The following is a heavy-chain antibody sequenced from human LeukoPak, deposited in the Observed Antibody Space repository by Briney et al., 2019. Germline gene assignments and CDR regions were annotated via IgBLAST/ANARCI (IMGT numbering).Heavy chain of an antibody. V-gene: IGHV3-11*06. J-gene: IGHJ4*02. CDR3: AGGGPRNYFDY. CDR2: ISSSSSYA. Sequence: GGSLRLSCAAYGFTFSDYYMSWNRQAPGKGLEWVSYISSSSSYANYADSVKGRFTISRDNAKNSLYLQMNSLRAEDTAVYYCAGGGPRNYFDYWGQGTLVTVSS. CDR1: GFTFSDYY.